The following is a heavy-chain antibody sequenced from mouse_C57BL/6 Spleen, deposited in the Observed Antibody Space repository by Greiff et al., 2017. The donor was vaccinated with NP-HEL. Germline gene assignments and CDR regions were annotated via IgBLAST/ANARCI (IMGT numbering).Heavy chain of an antibody. Sequence: EVKLMESGGGLVKPGGSLKLSCAASGFTFSSYAMSWVRQTPEKRLEWVATISDGGSYTYYPDNVKGRFTISRDNAKNNLYLQMSHLKSEDTAMYYCARVTFLYYFDYWGQGTTLTVSS. CDR1: GFTFSSYA. CDR2: ISDGGSYT. J-gene: IGHJ2*01. D-gene: IGHD2-1*01. V-gene: IGHV5-4*03. CDR3: ARVTFLYYFDY.